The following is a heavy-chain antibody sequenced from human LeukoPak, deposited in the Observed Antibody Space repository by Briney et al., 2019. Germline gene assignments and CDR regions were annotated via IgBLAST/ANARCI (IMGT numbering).Heavy chain of an antibody. J-gene: IGHJ4*02. CDR3: ARVGLHDSSGYYYFDY. D-gene: IGHD3-22*01. Sequence: GGSLRLSCAASGFTVSSNYMSWVRQAPGKGLEWVSVIYSGGSTYYADSVKGRFTISRDNSKNTLYLQMNSLRAEDTAVYYCARVGLHDSSGYYYFDYWGQGTLVTVSS. CDR2: IYSGGST. CDR1: GFTVSSNY. V-gene: IGHV3-66*01.